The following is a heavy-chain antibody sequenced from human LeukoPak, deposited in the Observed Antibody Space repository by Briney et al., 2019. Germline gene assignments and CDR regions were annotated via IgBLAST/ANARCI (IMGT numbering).Heavy chain of an antibody. J-gene: IGHJ4*02. Sequence: SETLSLTCTVSGGSISSYYWSWIRQPAGKGLEWIGRIYTSGSTNYNPSLKSRVTMSVDTSKNQISLKLRSVTAADTAMYYCARLWSGYRPPDFWGQGTLVTVSS. D-gene: IGHD3-3*01. V-gene: IGHV4-4*07. CDR1: GGSISSYY. CDR3: ARLWSGYRPPDF. CDR2: IYTSGST.